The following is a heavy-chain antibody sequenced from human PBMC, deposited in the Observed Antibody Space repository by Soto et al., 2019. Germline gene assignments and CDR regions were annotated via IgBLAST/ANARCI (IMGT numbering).Heavy chain of an antibody. CDR1: GYTFTSYG. V-gene: IGHV1-18*01. CDR3: GRVLPPFDP. CDR2: INAYNGNT. Sequence: QVQLVQSGAEVKKPGASVKVSCKASGYTFTSYGISWVRQAPGQGLEWMGWINAYNGNTNYAQKLQGRVTLTTDTAPNTAQMEPRSPRSYHTAVHYFGRVLPPFDPLGQGTLVTVSS. J-gene: IGHJ5*02.